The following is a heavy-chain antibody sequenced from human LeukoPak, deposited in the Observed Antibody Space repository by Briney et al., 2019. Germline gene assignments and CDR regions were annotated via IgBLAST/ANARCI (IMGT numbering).Heavy chain of an antibody. Sequence: PSQTLFLICTVSGGSISSGSYYWSWIRQPAGKGLEWIGRIYTSGSTTYNPSLKSRVTMSVDTSKNQFSLKLHSVTAADTAVYYCARTSTVTTRWFFDYWGQGTLVTVSS. D-gene: IGHD4-17*01. CDR2: IYTSGST. CDR3: ARTSTVTTRWFFDY. CDR1: GGSISSGSYY. V-gene: IGHV4-61*02. J-gene: IGHJ4*02.